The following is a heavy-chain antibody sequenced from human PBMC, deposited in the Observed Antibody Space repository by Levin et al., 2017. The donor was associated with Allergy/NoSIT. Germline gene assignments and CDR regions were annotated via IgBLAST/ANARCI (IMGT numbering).Heavy chain of an antibody. V-gene: IGHV3-30*18. J-gene: IGHJ4*02. CDR2: ISYDGSNK. D-gene: IGHD3-3*01. CDR1: GFTFSSYG. Sequence: SCAASGFTFSSYGMHWVRQAPGKGLEWVAVISYDGSNKYYADSVKGRFTISRDNSKNTLYLQMNSLRAEDTAVYYCAKGGYDFWSGYCSDWGQGTLVTVSS. CDR3: AKGGYDFWSGYCSD.